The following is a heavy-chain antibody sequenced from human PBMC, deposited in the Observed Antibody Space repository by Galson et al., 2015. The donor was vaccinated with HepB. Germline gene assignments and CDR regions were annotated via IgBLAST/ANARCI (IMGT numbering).Heavy chain of an antibody. CDR3: ARRGRLEGYSYGYSDY. J-gene: IGHJ4*02. CDR1: GYSFTSYW. V-gene: IGHV5-10-1*01. CDR2: IDPSDSYT. D-gene: IGHD5-18*01. Sequence: QSGAEVKKPGESLRISCKGSGYSFTSYWISWVRQMPGKGLEWMGRIDPSDSYTNYSPSFQGHVTISADKSISTAYLQWSSLKASDTAMYYCARRGRLEGYSYGYSDYWGQGTLVTVSS.